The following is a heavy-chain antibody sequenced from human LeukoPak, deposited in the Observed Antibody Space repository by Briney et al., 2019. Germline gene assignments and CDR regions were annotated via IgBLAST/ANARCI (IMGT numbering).Heavy chain of an antibody. CDR1: GFTFSSSA. Sequence: GGSLRLSCAASGFTFSSSAMSWVRQAPGKGLEWVSSITDSGDGTYYADSVKGRFTISRDDSKNTLYLQMNSLRAEDTAVYYCARVAGYSYGYDYWGQGTLVTVSS. J-gene: IGHJ4*02. CDR3: ARVAGYSYGYDY. V-gene: IGHV3-23*01. CDR2: ITDSGDGT. D-gene: IGHD5-18*01.